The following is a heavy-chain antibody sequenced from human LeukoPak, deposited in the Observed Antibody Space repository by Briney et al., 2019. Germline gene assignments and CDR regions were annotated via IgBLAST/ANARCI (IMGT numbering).Heavy chain of an antibody. J-gene: IGHJ3*02. CDR3: TTEVLEGATDGTFDI. D-gene: IGHD1-26*01. Sequence: GGSLRLSCAASGSTFSSHAMSWVRQAPGKGLEWVSTISADGGITYYADSVKGRFTISRDNSKNTLYLQMNSLRAEDTAVYYCTTEVLEGATDGTFDIWGQGTMVTVSS. CDR1: GSTFSSHA. CDR2: ISADGGIT. V-gene: IGHV3-23*01.